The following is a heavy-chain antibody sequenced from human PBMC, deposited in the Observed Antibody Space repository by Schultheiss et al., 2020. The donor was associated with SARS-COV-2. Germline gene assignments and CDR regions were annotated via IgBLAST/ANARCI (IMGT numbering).Heavy chain of an antibody. V-gene: IGHV3-21*01. J-gene: IGHJ6*03. CDR1: GFAFSTYS. Sequence: GGSLRLSCAASGFAFSTYSMNWVRQAPGKGLEWVSSITSSGSNIYYADSLKVRFTISRDNAKNSLFLQMNSLRAEDTAVYYCARDRGAARYHYYYYMDVWGKGTTVTVSS. CDR3: ARDRGAARYHYYYYMDV. D-gene: IGHD6-6*01. CDR2: ITSSGSNI.